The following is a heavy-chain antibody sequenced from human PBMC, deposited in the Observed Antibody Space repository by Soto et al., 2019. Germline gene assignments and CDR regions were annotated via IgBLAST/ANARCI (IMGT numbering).Heavy chain of an antibody. CDR3: ARGRIAARQFNYYYMDV. V-gene: IGHV4-34*01. CDR1: GGSFSGYY. CDR2: INHSGST. J-gene: IGHJ6*03. Sequence: SETLSLXCAVYGGSFSGYYWSWIRQPPGKGLEWIGEINHSGSTNYNPSLKSRVTISVDTSKNQFSLKLSSVTAADTAVYYCARGRIAARQFNYYYMDVWGKGTTVTVSS. D-gene: IGHD6-6*01.